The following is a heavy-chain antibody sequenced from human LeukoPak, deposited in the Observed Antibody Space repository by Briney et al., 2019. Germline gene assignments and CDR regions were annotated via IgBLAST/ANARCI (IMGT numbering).Heavy chain of an antibody. V-gene: IGHV4-31*03. CDR3: ARGARGFLDY. Sequence: SETLSLTCTVSGGSISSGGYSWSWIRQHPGKGLEWIGYVYYSGSTYYNPSLKSRVTISVDTSKNQFSLKLSSVTAADTAVYYRARGARGFLDYWGQGTLVTVSS. J-gene: IGHJ4*02. D-gene: IGHD3-3*01. CDR2: VYYSGST. CDR1: GGSISSGGYS.